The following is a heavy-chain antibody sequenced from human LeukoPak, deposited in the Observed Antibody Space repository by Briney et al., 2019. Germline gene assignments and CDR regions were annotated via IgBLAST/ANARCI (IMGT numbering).Heavy chain of an antibody. Sequence: SETLSLNCTVSGGTINTSEYYWAWIRQPPGKGLEWIGSIYYGGATYTVPSLKSRIGLSVDSSENRFSLKLTSVTGADTALYYCARHLINRFQLNSPKALDAFDIWGQGTMVSVSS. CDR2: IYYGGAT. CDR1: GGTINTSEYY. J-gene: IGHJ3*02. D-gene: IGHD4-23*01. V-gene: IGHV4-39*01. CDR3: ARHLINRFQLNSPKALDAFDI.